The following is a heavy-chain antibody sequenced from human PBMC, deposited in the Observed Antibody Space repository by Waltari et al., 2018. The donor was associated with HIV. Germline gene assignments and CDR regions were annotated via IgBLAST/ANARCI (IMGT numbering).Heavy chain of an antibody. J-gene: IGHJ6*02. CDR1: GFTFSRYS. CDR2: ISTSSTMI. D-gene: IGHD2-8*01. V-gene: IGHV3-48*01. CDR3: ARADNGAYYGMDV. Sequence: EVQLVESGRGLVQPGGSLRLSCAASGFTFSRYSLNWVRQAPGKGLEWVSYISTSSTMIYYADSVKGRFTISRDNAKNSVYLQMNSLRADDTGLYYCARADNGAYYGMDVWGRGTTVTVSS.